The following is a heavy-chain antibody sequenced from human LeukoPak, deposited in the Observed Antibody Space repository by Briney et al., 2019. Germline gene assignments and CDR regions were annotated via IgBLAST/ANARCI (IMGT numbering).Heavy chain of an antibody. CDR1: GFTFSSYA. CDR3: AKDRASAFGRDAFDI. J-gene: IGHJ3*02. CDR2: ISGSGGST. Sequence: GGSLRLSCAASGFTFSSYAMSWVRQAPGKGLEWVSAISGSGGSTYYADSVKGRFTISRDNAKNSLYLQMNSLRAEDTALYYCAKDRASAFGRDAFDIWGQGTMVTVSS. V-gene: IGHV3-23*01. D-gene: IGHD3-10*01.